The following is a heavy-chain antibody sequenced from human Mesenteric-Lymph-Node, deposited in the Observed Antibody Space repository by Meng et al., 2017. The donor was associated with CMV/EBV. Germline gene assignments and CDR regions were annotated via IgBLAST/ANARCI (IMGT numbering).Heavy chain of an antibody. CDR1: GGSITSNNW. CDR2: IFHSGST. V-gene: IGHV4-4*02. D-gene: IGHD3-10*01. CDR3: ARGRNYYGSGIDY. Sequence: AVSGGSITSNNWWRWVRQPPGKGLEWIGEIFHSGSTNDNPSLKRRVTISVDRSKNQFSLNLSSVTAADTAVYYCARGRNYYGSGIDYWGQGTLVTVSS. J-gene: IGHJ4*02.